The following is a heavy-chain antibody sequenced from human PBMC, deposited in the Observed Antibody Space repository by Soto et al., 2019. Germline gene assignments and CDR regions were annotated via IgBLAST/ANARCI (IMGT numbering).Heavy chain of an antibody. J-gene: IGHJ4*02. D-gene: IGHD6-13*01. CDR2: ISSSSSYI. CDR1: GFTFSSYS. Sequence: PGGSLRLSCAASGFTFSSYSMNWVRQAPGKGLEWVSSISSSSSYIYYADSVKGRFTISRDNAKNSLYLQMNSLRAEDTAVYYCARAGIAAGLYYFDYWGQGTLVTVSS. V-gene: IGHV3-21*04. CDR3: ARAGIAAGLYYFDY.